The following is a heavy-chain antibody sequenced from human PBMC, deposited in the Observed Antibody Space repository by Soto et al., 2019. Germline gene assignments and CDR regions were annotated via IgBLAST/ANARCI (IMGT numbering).Heavy chain of an antibody. CDR2: IHPNTGGT. V-gene: IGHV1-2*02. J-gene: IGHJ6*02. D-gene: IGHD6-19*01. Sequence: QVQVVQSRAEVRKPGASVKVSCKASGYPYTNSYMHWVRQAPGQGLEWMGWIHPNTGGTNYAQKFHGRVTMTRDTSVSTVYMELNRLTSDDTAIYFCASDFRTRGWFRQAGNFAMDVWGQGTTVTVS. CDR3: ASDFRTRGWFRQAGNFAMDV. CDR1: GYPYTNSY.